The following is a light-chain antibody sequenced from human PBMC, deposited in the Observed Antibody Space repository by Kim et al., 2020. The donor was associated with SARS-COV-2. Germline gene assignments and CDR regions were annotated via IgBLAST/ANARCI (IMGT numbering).Light chain of an antibody. V-gene: IGLV3-21*04. Sequence: APGTTARITCGGNNIGSNSVVRYRQQPAQAPVLVIYYDSDRPSEIPERVSGSNSGNTATLTISRVEAGDEADYDCQVLDSSSHRPVVGGRTQLTVL. J-gene: IGLJ3*02. CDR3: QVLDSSSHRPV. CDR2: YDS. CDR1: NIGSNS.